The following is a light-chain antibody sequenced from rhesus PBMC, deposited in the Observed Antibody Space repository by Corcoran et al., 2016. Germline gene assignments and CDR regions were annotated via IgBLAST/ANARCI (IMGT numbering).Light chain of an antibody. CDR3: GSYASTNDYI. V-gene: IGLV2-38*01. J-gene: IGLJ1*01. Sequence: QSALTQPPSVSESLGQSVTISCTGTSSDVGGYNAVSWYQQHPGTAPRLLIYEVGKRPSGVSDRFSGSKSGNTASLTISGLQAEDETDYYCGSYASTNDYIFGTGTRLTVL. CDR1: SSDVGGYNA. CDR2: EVG.